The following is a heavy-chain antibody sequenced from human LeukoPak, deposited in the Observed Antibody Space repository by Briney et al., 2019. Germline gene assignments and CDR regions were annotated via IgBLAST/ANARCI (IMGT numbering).Heavy chain of an antibody. CDR3: ASLVYGSGSYLYYYYYGMDV. V-gene: IGHV4-39*07. Sequence: PSETLSLTCTVSGGSISSSSYYWGWIRQPPGKGLEWIGSIYYSGSTYYNPSLKSRVTISVDTSKNQFSLKLSSVTAADTAVYYCASLVYGSGSYLYYYYYGMDVWGQGTTVTVSS. J-gene: IGHJ6*02. CDR1: GGSISSSSYY. CDR2: IYYSGST. D-gene: IGHD3-10*01.